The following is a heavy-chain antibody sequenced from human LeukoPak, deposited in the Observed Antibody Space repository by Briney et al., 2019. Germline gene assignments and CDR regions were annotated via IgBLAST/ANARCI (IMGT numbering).Heavy chain of an antibody. V-gene: IGHV1-2*02. CDR3: ARVPATHYYDSSGQQLIDY. Sequence: ASVKVSCKASGYIFTGYYMHWVRQAPGQGLEWMGWINPNSGGTNYAQKFQGRVTMTRDTSISTAYMELSRLRSDDTAVYYCARVPATHYYDSSGQQLIDYWGQGTLVTVSS. CDR1: GYIFTGYY. D-gene: IGHD3-22*01. J-gene: IGHJ4*02. CDR2: INPNSGGT.